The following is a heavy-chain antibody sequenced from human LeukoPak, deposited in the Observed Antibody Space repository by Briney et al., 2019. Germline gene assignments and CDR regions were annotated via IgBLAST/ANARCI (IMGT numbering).Heavy chain of an antibody. CDR2: INPSGGST. CDR3: ARDFKYSYGYFGAFDI. Sequence: ASVRVSCKVSGYTLTELSIHWVRQAPGQGLEWMGIINPSGGSTSYAQRFQGRVTMTRDMSTSTVYMELSSLRSEDTAVYYCARDFKYSYGYFGAFDIWGQGTMVTVSS. J-gene: IGHJ3*02. V-gene: IGHV1-46*01. CDR1: GYTLTELS. D-gene: IGHD5-18*01.